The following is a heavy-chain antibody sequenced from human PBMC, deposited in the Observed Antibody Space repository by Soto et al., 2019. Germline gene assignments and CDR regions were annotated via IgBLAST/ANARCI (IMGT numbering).Heavy chain of an antibody. CDR2: VNPSGGST. D-gene: IGHD2-15*01. CDR1: GYIFTAYS. CDR3: AREENCSDGICYSEYFQR. J-gene: IGHJ1*01. V-gene: IGHV1-46*01. Sequence: ASVKVSCKASGYIFTAYSMHWVRRAPGQGLEWMGVVNPSGGSTNYAQKFQGRITLTRDTSRNTVYMDLSSLTSEDTAVYYCAREENCSDGICYSEYFQRWGQGTLVTVSS.